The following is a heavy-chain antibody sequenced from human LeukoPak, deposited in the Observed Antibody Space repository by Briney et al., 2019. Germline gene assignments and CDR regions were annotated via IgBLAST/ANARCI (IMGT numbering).Heavy chain of an antibody. J-gene: IGHJ4*02. CDR2: IKQDGSEK. D-gene: IGHD3-9*01. CDR3: VRASVLTGYKEGYVASDY. V-gene: IGHV3-7*01. CDR1: GFTFSSYW. Sequence: PGGSLRLSCAASGFTFSSYWMSWVRQAPGKGLEWVANIKQDGSEKYYVDSVKGRFTISRDNAKNSLYLQMNSLRAEDTAVYYCVRASVLTGYKEGYVASDYWGQGTLVTVSS.